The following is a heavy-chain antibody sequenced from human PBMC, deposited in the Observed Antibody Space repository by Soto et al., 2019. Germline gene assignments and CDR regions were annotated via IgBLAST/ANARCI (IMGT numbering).Heavy chain of an antibody. D-gene: IGHD1-26*01. CDR2: ISGSGGST. J-gene: IGHJ4*02. Sequence: EVQLLESGGGLVQPGGSLRLSCAASGFTFSSYAMRWVRQAPGKGLEWVSAISGSGGSTYYADSVKGRFTISRDNSKNKLYLQMNSLRAEETAVYYGARRGSGSYYDYWGQGTLVTVSS. CDR1: GFTFSSYA. V-gene: IGHV3-23*01. CDR3: ARRGSGSYYDY.